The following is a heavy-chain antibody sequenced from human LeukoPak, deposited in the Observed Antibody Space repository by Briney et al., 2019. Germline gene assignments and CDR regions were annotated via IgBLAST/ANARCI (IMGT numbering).Heavy chain of an antibody. CDR3: AREIPAVAGSLLDY. Sequence: SETLSLTCTVSGGSISSSSYYWGWIRQPPGKGLVWIGSIYYSGSTYYNPSLKSRVTISVDTSKNQFSLKLSSVTAADTAVYYCAREIPAVAGSLLDYWGQGTLVTVSS. D-gene: IGHD6-19*01. CDR1: GGSISSSSYY. J-gene: IGHJ4*02. V-gene: IGHV4-39*07. CDR2: IYYSGST.